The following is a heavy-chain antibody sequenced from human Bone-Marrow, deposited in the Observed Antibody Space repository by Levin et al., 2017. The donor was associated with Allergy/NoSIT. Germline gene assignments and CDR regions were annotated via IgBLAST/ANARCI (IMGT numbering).Heavy chain of an antibody. V-gene: IGHV1-69*02. CDR2: ITPLLSIT. CDR3: ARLYCIGTSCYTDWFDP. J-gene: IGHJ5*02. CDR1: GGVFSSYT. D-gene: IGHD3-10*01. Sequence: SVKVSCKASGGVFSSYTIAWVRQAPGQGLEWMGRITPLLSITHYAQKFQGRLTINADQSTSTVYMDLTSLRSDDTAVYYCARLYCIGTSCYTDWFDPWGQGTLVTVAS.